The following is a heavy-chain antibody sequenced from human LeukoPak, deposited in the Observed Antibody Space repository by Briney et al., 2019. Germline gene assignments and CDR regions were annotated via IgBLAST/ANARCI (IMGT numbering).Heavy chain of an antibody. Sequence: ASVKVSCKASGYTFTGYYMHWVRQAPGQGLEWMGWINPNSGGTNYAQKFQGRVTMTRDTSISTAYMELSRLRSDGTAVYYCARVHSGYSSGWCLDYWGQGTLVTVSS. V-gene: IGHV1-2*02. CDR1: GYTFTGYY. D-gene: IGHD6-19*01. J-gene: IGHJ4*02. CDR3: ARVHSGYSSGWCLDY. CDR2: INPNSGGT.